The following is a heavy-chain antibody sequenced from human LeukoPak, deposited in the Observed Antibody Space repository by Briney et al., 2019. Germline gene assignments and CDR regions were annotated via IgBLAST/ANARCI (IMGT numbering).Heavy chain of an antibody. CDR2: ISSSGSTI. CDR3: ARVKYRDFWSGNMAYYFDY. CDR1: GFTFSDYY. D-gene: IGHD3-3*01. Sequence: GGSLRLSCAASGFTFSDYYMSWIRRAPGKGLEWVSYISSSGSTIYYADSVKGRFTISRDNAKNSLYLQMNSLRAEDTPVYYCARVKYRDFWSGNMAYYFDYWGQGTLVTVSS. J-gene: IGHJ4*02. V-gene: IGHV3-11*01.